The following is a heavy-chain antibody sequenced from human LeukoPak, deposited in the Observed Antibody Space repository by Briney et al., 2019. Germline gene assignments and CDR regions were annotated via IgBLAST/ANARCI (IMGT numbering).Heavy chain of an antibody. J-gene: IGHJ6*03. CDR1: GFTFSSYA. V-gene: IGHV3-23*01. Sequence: EAGGSLRLSCAASGFTFSSYAMSWVRQAPGKGLEWVSAISGSGGSTYYADSVKGRFTISRDNAKNSLYLQMNSLRAEDTAVYYCARDPYSGSYGNYYYYFMDVWGKGTTVTISS. CDR3: ARDPYSGSYGNYYYYFMDV. D-gene: IGHD1-26*01. CDR2: ISGSGGST.